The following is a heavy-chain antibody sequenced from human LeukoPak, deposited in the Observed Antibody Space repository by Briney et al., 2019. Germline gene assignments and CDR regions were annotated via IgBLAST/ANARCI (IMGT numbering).Heavy chain of an antibody. Sequence: PSETLSLTCTVSGGSISSYYWSWIRQPPGKGLEWIGYIYNSGSTNYNPSLKSRVTISVDTSKNQFSLNLSSVTAADTAVYYCARAGGYGDYWFDLWGQGALVTVSS. CDR2: IYNSGST. V-gene: IGHV4-59*08. CDR3: ARAGGYGDYWFDL. J-gene: IGHJ5*02. CDR1: GGSISSYY. D-gene: IGHD4-17*01.